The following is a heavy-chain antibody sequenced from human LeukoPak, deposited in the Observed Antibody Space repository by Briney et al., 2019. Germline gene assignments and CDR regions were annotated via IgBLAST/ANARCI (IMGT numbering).Heavy chain of an antibody. CDR3: ARAPVPYYDFWSGYTYYYYYYMDV. D-gene: IGHD3-3*01. J-gene: IGHJ6*03. CDR2: ISGYSGNT. Sequence: RASVKVSCKASGYTFTNYGINWVRQAPGQGLEWMGWISGYSGNTNYAQRFQGRVTMTTDTSTSTAYMELRSLRSDDTAVYYCARAPVPYYDFWSGYTYYYYYYMDVRGKGTTVTVSS. CDR1: GYTFTNYG. V-gene: IGHV1-18*01.